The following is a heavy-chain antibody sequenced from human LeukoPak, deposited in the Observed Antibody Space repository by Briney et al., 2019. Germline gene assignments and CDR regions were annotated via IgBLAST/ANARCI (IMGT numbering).Heavy chain of an antibody. J-gene: IGHJ6*02. CDR2: IYYSGIT. CDR3: ARVPQNYYDSSGRIYYYYGMDV. V-gene: IGHV4-30-4*01. CDR1: GGSISSGDYY. D-gene: IGHD3-22*01. Sequence: SETLSLTCTVSGGSISSGDYYWSWIRQPPGKGLEWIGYIYYSGITYYNPSLKSRVTISVDTSKNQFPLKLSSVTAADTAVYYCARVPQNYYDSSGRIYYYYGMDVWGQGTTVTVSS.